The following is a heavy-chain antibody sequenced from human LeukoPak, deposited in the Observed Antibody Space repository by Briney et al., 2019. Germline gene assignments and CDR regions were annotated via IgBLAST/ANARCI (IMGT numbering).Heavy chain of an antibody. J-gene: IGHJ4*02. V-gene: IGHV4-39*01. CDR2: IYYSGST. CDR3: ARLGWELLQGYHY. CDR1: GGSIRSSSYY. D-gene: IGHD1-26*01. Sequence: SETLSLTCTVSGGSIRSSSYYWGWIRQPPGKGLEWIGSIYYSGSTYYNPSLKSRVTISVDTSKNQFSLKLSSVTAADTAVYYCARLGWELLQGYHYWGQGTLVTVSS.